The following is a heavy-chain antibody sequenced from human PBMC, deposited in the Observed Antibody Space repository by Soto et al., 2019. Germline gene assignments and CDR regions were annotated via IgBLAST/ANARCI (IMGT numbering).Heavy chain of an antibody. Sequence: SVKVSCKASGGNFSSYAISWVRQAPGQRLEWMGGIIPIFGTANYAQKFQGRVTMTADESTSTAYMQLSSLRSADTAAYYCGDCGGGSCYSGMDVWGQGTTVTVSS. CDR2: IIPIFGTA. D-gene: IGHD2-15*01. J-gene: IGHJ6*02. V-gene: IGHV1-69*13. CDR3: GDCGGGSCYSGMDV. CDR1: GGNFSSYA.